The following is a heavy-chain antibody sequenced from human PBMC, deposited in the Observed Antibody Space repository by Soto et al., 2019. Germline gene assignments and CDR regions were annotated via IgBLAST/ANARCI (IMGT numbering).Heavy chain of an antibody. V-gene: IGHV4-30-4*01. Sequence: SETLSLTCTVSSGSISSGDYYWNWIRQPPGKGLEWIGYIYYSGSTNYNPSLKSRVTISVDTSKNQFSLKLSSVTAADTAVYYCARELFGYSRSRWFDPWGQATLVTVSS. J-gene: IGHJ5*02. CDR3: ARELFGYSRSRWFDP. CDR1: SGSISSGDYY. D-gene: IGHD6-13*01. CDR2: IYYSGST.